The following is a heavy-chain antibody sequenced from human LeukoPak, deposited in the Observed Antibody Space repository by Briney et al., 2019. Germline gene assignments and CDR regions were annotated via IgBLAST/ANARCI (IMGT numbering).Heavy chain of an antibody. CDR1: SFIFGSYG. J-gene: IGHJ4*02. CDR3: VANSIAAAVPGCFDY. D-gene: IGHD6-13*01. CDR2: ISSSGKTI. V-gene: IGHV3-48*04. Sequence: TGGSLRLSCAASSFIFGSYGMHWVRQAPGKGLEWVSYISSSGKTIYYADSTKGRFTVSRDNAKNSLYLQMNSLRAEDTAVYYCVANSIAAAVPGCFDYWGQGTLVTVFS.